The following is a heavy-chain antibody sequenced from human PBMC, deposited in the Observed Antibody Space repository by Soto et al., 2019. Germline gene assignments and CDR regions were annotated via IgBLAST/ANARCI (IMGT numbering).Heavy chain of an antibody. CDR1: GFTFSTYA. J-gene: IGHJ4*02. D-gene: IGHD3-22*01. CDR3: ARFSGYYSDY. CDR2: ISSNGGST. V-gene: IGHV3-64*01. Sequence: VPLVESGGGLVQPGWSLRLSCAASGFTFSTYAMHWVRQAPGKGLEYVSAISSNGGSTYYANSVKGRFTISRDNSKNTLYLQMGSLRAEDMAVYYCARFSGYYSDYWGQGTLVTVSS.